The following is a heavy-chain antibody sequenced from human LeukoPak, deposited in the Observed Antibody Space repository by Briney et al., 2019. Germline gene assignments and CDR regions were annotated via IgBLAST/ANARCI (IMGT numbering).Heavy chain of an antibody. CDR3: ARHSSSWEFDQ. D-gene: IGHD6-13*01. Sequence: PGGSLRLSCAASGFTFSSYEMNWVRQPPGKGLEWVSYISSGGGTIHYADSVKGRFTISRDNAKNSLYLQMNSLRAEDTAAYYCARHSSSWEFDQWGQGTLVIVSS. V-gene: IGHV3-48*03. CDR1: GFTFSSYE. J-gene: IGHJ4*02. CDR2: ISSGGGTI.